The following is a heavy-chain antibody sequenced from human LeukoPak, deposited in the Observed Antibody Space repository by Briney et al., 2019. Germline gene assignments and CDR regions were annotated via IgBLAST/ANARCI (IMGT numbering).Heavy chain of an antibody. Sequence: GRSLRLSCAASGFTFSSYAMHWVRQAPGKGLEWVAVISYDGSNKYYADSVKGRFTISRDNSKYTLYLQMNSLRAEDTAVYYCARGQVEAVAGTSNWFDPWGQGTLVTVSS. CDR2: ISYDGSNK. J-gene: IGHJ5*02. CDR1: GFTFSSYA. V-gene: IGHV3-30-3*01. D-gene: IGHD6-19*01. CDR3: ARGQVEAVAGTSNWFDP.